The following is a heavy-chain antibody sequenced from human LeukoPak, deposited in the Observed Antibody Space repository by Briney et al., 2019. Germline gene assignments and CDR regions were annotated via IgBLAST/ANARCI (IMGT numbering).Heavy chain of an antibody. D-gene: IGHD1-26*01. CDR2: ISSSGSTI. CDR3: ASVGDSGSYFRALDY. V-gene: IGHV3-11*01. Sequence: GGSLRLSCAASGFTFSDYYMSWIRQAPGKGLEWVSYISSSGSTIYYADSVKGRFTISRDNAKNSLYLQMNSLRAEDTAVYYCASVGDSGSYFRALDYWGQGTLVTVSS. J-gene: IGHJ4*02. CDR1: GFTFSDYY.